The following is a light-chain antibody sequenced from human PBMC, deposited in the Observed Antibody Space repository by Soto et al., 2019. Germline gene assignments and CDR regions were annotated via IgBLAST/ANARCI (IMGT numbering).Light chain of an antibody. V-gene: IGLV2-8*01. Sequence: QSALTQPPSASGSPGQSVTISCTGTSSDVGTHGYVSWYQQHAGKAPKLMIYDVTKRPTGVPDRFSGSKSANTVSLTVSGLQAEDEADYYCKCYAGGNNWVFGGGTKVTVL. CDR3: KCYAGGNNWV. CDR2: DVT. CDR1: SSDVGTHGY. J-gene: IGLJ3*02.